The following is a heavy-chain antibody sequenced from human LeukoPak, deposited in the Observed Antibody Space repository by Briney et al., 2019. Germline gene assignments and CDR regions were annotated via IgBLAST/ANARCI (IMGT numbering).Heavy chain of an antibody. CDR2: ISSSGTYI. Sequence: GGSLRLSCAASGFGFSTFKMNWVRQTPGKGLEWVSSISSSGTYIYYADSMKGRFTISRDNTKNSLYLQMTTVRAEDSAIYYCARADDSEEGFDYWGQGTLVTISS. CDR1: GFGFSTFK. V-gene: IGHV3-21*01. CDR3: ARADDSEEGFDY. D-gene: IGHD3-16*01. J-gene: IGHJ4*02.